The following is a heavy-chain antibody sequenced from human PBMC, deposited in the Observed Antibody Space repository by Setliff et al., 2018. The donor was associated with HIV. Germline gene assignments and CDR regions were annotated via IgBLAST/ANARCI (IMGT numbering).Heavy chain of an antibody. Sequence: SETLSLTCIVSGGSMSYNYWTWIRQSPGKGLEWIGYVHYSGSTRYNPSLKSRVTISVDTSKKKFSLKLTSMTATDTAVYYCASEKKAWSVSDSFYEYWGQGVPVTVSS. V-gene: IGHV4-59*01. CDR2: VHYSGST. D-gene: IGHD3-3*01. CDR3: ASEKKAWSVSDSFYEY. J-gene: IGHJ4*02. CDR1: GGSMSYNY.